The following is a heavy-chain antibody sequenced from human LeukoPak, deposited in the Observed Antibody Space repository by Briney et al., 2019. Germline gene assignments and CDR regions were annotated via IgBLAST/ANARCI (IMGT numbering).Heavy chain of an antibody. Sequence: GGSLRLSCAASGFTFSGYTMSWVRQAPGKGLEWVSAISGSGGSTSSADSVKGRFTISRDNSKNTLYLQMNSLRAEDTAVYYCAKRTSGSSWYSSDSWGQGTLVTVSS. CDR3: AKRTSGSSWYSSDS. J-gene: IGHJ4*02. CDR1: GFTFSGYT. D-gene: IGHD6-13*01. CDR2: ISGSGGST. V-gene: IGHV3-23*01.